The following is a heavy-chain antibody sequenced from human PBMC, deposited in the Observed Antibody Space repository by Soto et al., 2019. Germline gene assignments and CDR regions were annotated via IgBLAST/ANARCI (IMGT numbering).Heavy chain of an antibody. CDR3: ARQEIPYDYIWGSYRSGAFDI. CDR2: IYYSGST. CDR1: GGSISSYY. Sequence: PSETLSLTCTVSGGSISSYYWSWIRQPPGKGLEWIGYIYYSGSTNYNPSLKSRVTISVDTSKNQFSLKLSSVTAADTAVYYCARQEIPYDYIWGSYRSGAFDIWGQGTMVTVSS. J-gene: IGHJ3*02. V-gene: IGHV4-59*08. D-gene: IGHD3-16*02.